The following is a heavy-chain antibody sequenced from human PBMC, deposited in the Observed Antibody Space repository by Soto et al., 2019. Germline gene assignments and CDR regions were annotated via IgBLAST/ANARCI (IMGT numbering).Heavy chain of an antibody. CDR1: GGSISSYY. V-gene: IGHV4-59*01. D-gene: IGHD3-22*01. Sequence: SETLSLTCTVSGGSISSYYWSWIRQPPGKGLEWIGYIYYSGSTNYNPSLKSRVTISVDTSKNQFSLKLSSVTAADTAVYYCARGDSGYYPPFFDYWGQGTLVTVSS. CDR3: ARGDSGYYPPFFDY. J-gene: IGHJ4*02. CDR2: IYYSGST.